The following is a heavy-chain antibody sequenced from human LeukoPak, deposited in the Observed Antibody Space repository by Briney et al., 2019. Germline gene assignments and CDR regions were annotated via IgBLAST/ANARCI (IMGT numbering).Heavy chain of an antibody. CDR3: ARDFRRWFDP. J-gene: IGHJ5*02. CDR1: GGSIGSYY. V-gene: IGHV4-59*01. CDR2: IYYSGST. Sequence: SETLSLTCTVSGGSIGSYYWSWIRQPPGKGLEWIGYIYYSGSTNYNPSLKSRVTISVDTSKNQFSLKLSSVTAADTAVYYCARDFRRWFDPWGQGTLVTVSS.